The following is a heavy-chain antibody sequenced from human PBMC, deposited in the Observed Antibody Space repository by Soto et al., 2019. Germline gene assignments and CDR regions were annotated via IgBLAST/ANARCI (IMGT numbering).Heavy chain of an antibody. J-gene: IGHJ4*02. Sequence: QLQLQESGSGLVKPSQTLSLTCAVSGGSISSGGYSWSWIRQPPGKGLEWIGYIYHSGSTYYNPSLKSRGTISVARSTNLFSLKLSRVTAADTAVYYCAGGAGQMVYFDYWGQGTLVTVSS. V-gene: IGHV4-30-2*01. CDR3: AGGAGQMVYFDY. CDR2: IYHSGST. CDR1: GGSISSGGYS. D-gene: IGHD2-8*01.